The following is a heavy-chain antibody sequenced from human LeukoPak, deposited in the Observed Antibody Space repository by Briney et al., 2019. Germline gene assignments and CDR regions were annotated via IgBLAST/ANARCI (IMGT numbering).Heavy chain of an antibody. CDR2: ISAYNGNT. V-gene: IGHV1-18*01. D-gene: IGHD3-22*01. Sequence: GVSVKVSCKASGYTFTSYGISWVRQAPGQGLEWMGWISAYNGNTNYAQKLQGRVTMTTDTSTSTAYMELRSLRSDDTAVYYCARDSGYDSSGYYYEDVFDYWGQGTLVTVSS. CDR1: GYTFTSYG. CDR3: ARDSGYDSSGYYYEDVFDY. J-gene: IGHJ4*02.